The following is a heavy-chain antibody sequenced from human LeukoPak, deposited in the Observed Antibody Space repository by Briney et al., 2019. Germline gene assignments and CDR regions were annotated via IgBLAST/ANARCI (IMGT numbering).Heavy chain of an antibody. V-gene: IGHV3-21*01. D-gene: IGHD2-15*01. CDR1: GFTFSRYS. Sequence: GGSLRLSCAASGFTFSRYSMNWVRPPPGKGLEWVSSISASGSHIYYADSVKGRFSISRDSARNSVYVQMSSLRAEDTAVYYCARGPQFCSGGSCFGYYFDYWGQGALVTVSS. CDR3: ARGPQFCSGGSCFGYYFDY. J-gene: IGHJ4*02. CDR2: ISASGSHI.